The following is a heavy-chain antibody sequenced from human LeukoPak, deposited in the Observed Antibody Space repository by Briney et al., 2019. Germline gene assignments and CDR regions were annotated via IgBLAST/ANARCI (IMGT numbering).Heavy chain of an antibody. CDR2: IYSGGST. CDR1: WFTVSSNY. CDR3: AIVGSSAAFNI. V-gene: IGHV3-53*01. Sequence: GGSLRLSCAASWFTVSSNYMSWVRQAPGKGLEWVSAIYSGGSTYYADSVKGRFTISRDNSKNTLYLQMNSLRAEDTAVYYCAIVGSSAAFNIWGQGTMVTVSS. D-gene: IGHD1-26*01. J-gene: IGHJ3*02.